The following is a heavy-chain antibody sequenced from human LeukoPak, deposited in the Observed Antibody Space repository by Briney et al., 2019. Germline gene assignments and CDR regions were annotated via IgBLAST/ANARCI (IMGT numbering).Heavy chain of an antibody. D-gene: IGHD3-22*01. J-gene: IGHJ4*02. CDR3: ARGIEEYYYDSSGYYHYDY. CDR1: GFTFSSYW. Sequence: PGGSLRLSCAASGFTFSSYWMSWVRQAPGKGLEWVANIKQDGSEKYYVDSVKGRFTISRDNAKNSLYLQMNSLGAEDTAVYYCARGIEEYYYDSSGYYHYDYWGQGTLVTVSS. CDR2: IKQDGSEK. V-gene: IGHV3-7*01.